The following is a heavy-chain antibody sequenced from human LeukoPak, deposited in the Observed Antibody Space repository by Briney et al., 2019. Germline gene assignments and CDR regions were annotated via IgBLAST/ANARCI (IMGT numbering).Heavy chain of an antibody. CDR3: ARQPMVVGYYYYYMDV. D-gene: IGHD4/OR15-4a*01. J-gene: IGHJ6*03. CDR1: GVSISSIDYY. Sequence: SETLSLTCTVSGVSISSIDYYWGWIRQPPGKGLEWIGNIYYTGSTYYNPSLKSRVTISVDTSKNQFSLKVSSLTATDTALYYCARQPMVVGYYYYYMDVWGKGTTVTVSS. CDR2: IYYTGST. V-gene: IGHV4-39*01.